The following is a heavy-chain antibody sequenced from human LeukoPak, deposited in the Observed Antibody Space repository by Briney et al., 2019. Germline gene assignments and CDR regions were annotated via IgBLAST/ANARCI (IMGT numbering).Heavy chain of an antibody. V-gene: IGHV4-59*01. CDR3: ARAAGYSSGWYGKLYYYYMDV. CDR2: IYYSGST. Sequence: SWIRKPPGKGLEWIGYIYYSGSTNYNPSLKSRVTISVDTSKNQFSLKLSSVTAADTAVYYCARAAGYSSGWYGKLYYYYMDVWGKGTTVTVSS. D-gene: IGHD6-19*01. J-gene: IGHJ6*03.